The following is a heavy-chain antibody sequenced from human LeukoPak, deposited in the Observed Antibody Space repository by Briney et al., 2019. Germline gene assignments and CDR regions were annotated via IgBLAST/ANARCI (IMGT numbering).Heavy chain of an antibody. CDR1: GFTFSSYA. CDR3: ARARREYQLPSQYKNYYYYYGMDV. J-gene: IGHJ6*04. V-gene: IGHV3-30*04. CDR2: ISYDGSNK. Sequence: GGSLRLSCAASGFTFSSYAMSWVRQAPGKGLEWVAVISYDGSNKYYADSVKGRFTISRDNSKNTLYLQMNSLRAEDTAVYYCARARREYQLPSQYKNYYYYYGMDVWGKGTTVTVSS. D-gene: IGHD2-2*01.